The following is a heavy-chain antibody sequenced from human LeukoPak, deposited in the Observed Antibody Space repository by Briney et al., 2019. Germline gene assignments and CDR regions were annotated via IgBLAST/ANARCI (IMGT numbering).Heavy chain of an antibody. J-gene: IGHJ4*02. D-gene: IGHD2-2*01. CDR1: GGSISSSSYY. CDR2: IYYSGST. Sequence: PSETLSLTCTVSGGSISSSSYYWGWIRQPPGKGLEWIGSIYYSGSTYYNPSLKSRVTISVDTSKNQFSLKLSSVTAADTAVYYCARRVRGPFSHFDYWGQGTLVTVSS. CDR3: ARRVRGPFSHFDY. V-gene: IGHV4-39*01.